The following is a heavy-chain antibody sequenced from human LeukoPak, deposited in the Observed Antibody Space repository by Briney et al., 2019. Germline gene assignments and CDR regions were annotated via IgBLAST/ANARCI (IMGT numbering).Heavy chain of an antibody. V-gene: IGHV4-59*08. J-gene: IGHJ4*02. Sequence: SETLSLTCTVSGGSINGFHWGWLRQPPGKGLEYLGFISHTGNSNYSPSLKSRVTISIDTSKNHFSLELRSVTAADTAVYFCARVGDCGDDCYSHDYWGQGTLVSVSS. CDR2: ISHTGNS. CDR1: GGSINGFH. D-gene: IGHD2-21*02. CDR3: ARVGDCGDDCYSHDY.